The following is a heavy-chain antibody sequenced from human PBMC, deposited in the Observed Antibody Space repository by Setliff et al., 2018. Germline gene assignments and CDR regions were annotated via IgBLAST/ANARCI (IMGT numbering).Heavy chain of an antibody. J-gene: IGHJ4*02. V-gene: IGHV1-2*02. CDR1: GYTFTGYY. Sequence: SGYTFTGYYMHWVRQAPGQGLEWMGWINPNSGGTNYAQKFQGRVTMTRDTSISTAYMELSRLRSDDTAVYYCARDRSYYYGSGGVCDYWGQGTLVTVSS. CDR2: INPNSGGT. D-gene: IGHD3-10*01. CDR3: ARDRSYYYGSGGVCDY.